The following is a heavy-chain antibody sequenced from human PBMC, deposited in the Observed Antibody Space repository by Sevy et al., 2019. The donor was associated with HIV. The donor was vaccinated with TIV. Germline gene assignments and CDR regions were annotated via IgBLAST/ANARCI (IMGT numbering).Heavy chain of an antibody. CDR3: AHISGFYYDSSGYYYDY. V-gene: IGHV2-5*02. D-gene: IGHD3-22*01. Sequence: SGPTLVKPTQTLTLTCTFSGFSLSTSGVGVGWIRQPPGKALEWLALIYWDDDKRYSPSLKSRLTITKDTSKNQVVLTMTNMDPVDTATDYCAHISGFYYDSSGYYYDYWGQGTLVTVSS. CDR2: IYWDDDK. CDR1: GFSLSTSGVG. J-gene: IGHJ4*02.